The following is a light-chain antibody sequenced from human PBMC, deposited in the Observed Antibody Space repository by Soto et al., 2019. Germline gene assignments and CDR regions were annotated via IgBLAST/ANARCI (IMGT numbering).Light chain of an antibody. CDR2: DAS. V-gene: IGKV3-11*01. J-gene: IGKJ3*01. CDR1: QTVGIS. Sequence: LTQSPSFLSASVGDRVTITCRASQTVGISLAWYQHKPGQPPRLLIYDASKRATGIPARFGGSGSGTDFTLTISSLEPEDFAVYYCQQRTNWLFTFGPGTKVDIK. CDR3: QQRTNWLFT.